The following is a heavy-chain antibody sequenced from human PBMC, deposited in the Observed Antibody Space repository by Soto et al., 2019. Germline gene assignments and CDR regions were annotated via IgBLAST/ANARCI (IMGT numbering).Heavy chain of an antibody. V-gene: IGHV4-31*03. J-gene: IGHJ4*02. D-gene: IGHD2-21*02. CDR1: GGSISSGGYY. Sequence: SETLSLTCTVSGGSISSGGYYWSWIRQHPGKGLEWIGYIYYSGSTYYNPSLKSRVTISVDTSKNQFSLKLSSVTAADTAVYYCARVKGYGGNSVRYFDYWGQGTLVTVSS. CDR3: ARVKGYGGNSVRYFDY. CDR2: IYYSGST.